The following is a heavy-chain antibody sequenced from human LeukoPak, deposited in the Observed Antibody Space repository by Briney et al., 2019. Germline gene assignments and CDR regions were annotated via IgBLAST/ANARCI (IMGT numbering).Heavy chain of an antibody. V-gene: IGHV3-49*04. D-gene: IGHD3-10*01. J-gene: IGHJ3*02. CDR2: IRSKAYGGTT. Sequence: GGSLRLSCEASGFIFTTYWMSWVRQAPGKGLEWVGFIRSKAYGGTTEYAASVKGRFTISRDDSKSIAYLQMNSLKTEDTAVYYCITDPGAWQPIWGQGTMVTVSS. CDR1: GFIFTTYW. CDR3: ITDPGAWQPI.